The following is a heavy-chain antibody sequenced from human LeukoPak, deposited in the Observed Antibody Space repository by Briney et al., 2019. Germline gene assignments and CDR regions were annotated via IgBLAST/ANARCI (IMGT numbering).Heavy chain of an antibody. V-gene: IGHV1-69*04. Sequence: ASVKVSCKASGGTFSTHGVSWVRQAPGQGLEWMGRIIPILGIANYAQKFQGRVTITADKSTGTAYMEMSSLRSEDTAVYYCARDSIIYSSEYYFDYWGQGTLVTVSS. CDR1: GGTFSTHG. CDR2: IIPILGIA. J-gene: IGHJ4*02. D-gene: IGHD6-25*01. CDR3: ARDSIIYSSEYYFDY.